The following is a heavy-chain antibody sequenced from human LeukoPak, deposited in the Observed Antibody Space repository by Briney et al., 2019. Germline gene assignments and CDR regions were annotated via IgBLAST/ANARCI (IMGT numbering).Heavy chain of an antibody. D-gene: IGHD3-10*01. J-gene: IGHJ4*02. CDR3: TTFGATGSGSYYKGY. CDR1: GFTFSNAW. Sequence: GGSLGLSCAASGFTFSNAWMSWVRQAPGKGLEWVGRVKSKTDGGTTDYAAPVKGRFTISRDDSKNTLYLQMNSLKTEDTAVYYCTTFGATGSGSYYKGYWGQGTLVTVSS. V-gene: IGHV3-15*01. CDR2: VKSKTDGGTT.